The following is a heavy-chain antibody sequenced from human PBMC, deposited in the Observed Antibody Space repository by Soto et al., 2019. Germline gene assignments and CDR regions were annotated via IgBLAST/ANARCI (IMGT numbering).Heavy chain of an antibody. J-gene: IGHJ2*01. CDR2: INDGGSI. Sequence: QVQLQQWGAGPLRPLETLSLTCGVSGGSFSGYYWAWIRQSPGKGLEWIGEINDGGSINYNPSLKSGVSISVATSKNHYYLNLRSVPAADTAVYYCARESHDILTGPPWVWYFDLWGRGTLVTVSS. CDR1: GGSFSGYY. D-gene: IGHD3-9*01. V-gene: IGHV4-34*01. CDR3: ARESHDILTGPPWVWYFDL.